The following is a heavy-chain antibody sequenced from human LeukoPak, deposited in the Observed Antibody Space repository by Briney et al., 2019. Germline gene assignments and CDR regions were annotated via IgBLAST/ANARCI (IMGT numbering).Heavy chain of an antibody. Sequence: PGGSLRLSCAASGFTVTSNYMSWVRQAPGKGLEWVSVIYSGGVTYYADSVKGRFTISRDNRKNTLFLQMNSLRAEDTAGYYCAREFSGSDGFFDCWGQGTLVTVSS. J-gene: IGHJ4*02. CDR3: AREFSGSDGFFDC. CDR2: IYSGGVT. V-gene: IGHV3-66*02. CDR1: GFTVTSNY. D-gene: IGHD6-19*01.